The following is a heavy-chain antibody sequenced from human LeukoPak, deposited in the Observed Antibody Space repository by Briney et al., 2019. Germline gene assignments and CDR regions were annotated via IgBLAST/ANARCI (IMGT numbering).Heavy chain of an antibody. CDR3: ARRVVVVLGAFDI. CDR2: IYYSGST. V-gene: IGHV4-39*01. D-gene: IGHD2-15*01. Sequence: PSETLSLTCTVSGGSISSYYWGWIRQPPGKGLEWIGSIYYSGSTYYNPSLKSRVTISVDTSKNQFSLKLSSVTAADTAVYYCARRVVVVLGAFDIWGQGTMVTVSS. CDR1: GGSISSYY. J-gene: IGHJ3*02.